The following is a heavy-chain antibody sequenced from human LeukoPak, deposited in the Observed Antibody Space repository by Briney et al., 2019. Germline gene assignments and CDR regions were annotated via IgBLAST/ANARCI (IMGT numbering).Heavy chain of an antibody. D-gene: IGHD4-23*01. Sequence: GGSLRLSCAASGFTFSTYAMGWVRQAPGKGLEWVSSISDAGTATYYADSVKGRFTISRDYSKSTLYLQMNSLRAEDTAVYYCARDTTVDGAFDIWGQGTMVTVSS. CDR1: GFTFSTYA. CDR3: ARDTTVDGAFDI. CDR2: ISDAGTAT. J-gene: IGHJ3*02. V-gene: IGHV3-23*01.